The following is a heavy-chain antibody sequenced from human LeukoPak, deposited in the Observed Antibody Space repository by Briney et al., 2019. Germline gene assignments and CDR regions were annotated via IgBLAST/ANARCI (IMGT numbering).Heavy chain of an antibody. Sequence: GGSLRLSCSASGFVFTIYTMYWVRQAPGKGPEYVSTISGSGNGFSIYYADSVKGRFTISRDDSKSILYLQMNGLRSEDTAVYYCVKDFGRIRGTPDSWGQGTLVTVSS. CDR2: ISGSGNGFSI. CDR1: GFVFTIYT. CDR3: VKDFGRIRGTPDS. J-gene: IGHJ4*02. D-gene: IGHD1-26*01. V-gene: IGHV3-64D*06.